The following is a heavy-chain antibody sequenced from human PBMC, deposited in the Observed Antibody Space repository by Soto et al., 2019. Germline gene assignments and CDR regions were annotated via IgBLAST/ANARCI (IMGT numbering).Heavy chain of an antibody. CDR2: INPNSGGT. CDR3: ARPQHYYDSSGYYYVRREYVDY. J-gene: IGHJ4*02. D-gene: IGHD3-22*01. Sequence: GASVKVSCKASGYTFTGYYMHWVRQAPGQGLEWMGWINPNSGGTNYAQKFQGRVTMTRDTSISTAYMELGRLRSDDTAVYYCARPQHYYDSSGYYYVRREYVDYWGQGTLVTVSS. CDR1: GYTFTGYY. V-gene: IGHV1-2*02.